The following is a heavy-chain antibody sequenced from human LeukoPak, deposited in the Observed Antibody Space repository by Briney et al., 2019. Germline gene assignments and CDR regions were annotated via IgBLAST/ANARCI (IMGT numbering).Heavy chain of an antibody. J-gene: IGHJ4*02. CDR1: GFTVSSNY. CDR3: ARMAGRYDILTGYWYYFDY. CDR2: IYSGGST. V-gene: IGHV3-53*01. Sequence: PGGSLRLSCAASGFTVSSNYMSWVRQAPGKGLEWVSVIYSGGSTYYADSVKGRFTISRDNSKNTPYLQMNSLRAEDTAVYYCARMAGRYDILTGYWYYFDYWGQGTLVTVSS. D-gene: IGHD3-9*01.